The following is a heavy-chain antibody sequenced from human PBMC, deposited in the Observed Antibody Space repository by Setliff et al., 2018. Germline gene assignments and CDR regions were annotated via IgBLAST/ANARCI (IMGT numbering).Heavy chain of an antibody. CDR1: GFTFDDYA. J-gene: IGHJ4*02. CDR3: ARDPHFDS. Sequence: LRLSCAASGFTFDDYAMHWVRQAPGKGLEWVSGISWNSGSIGYADSVKGRFTISRYNAKNSLYLQMNSLRAEDTAVYYCARDPHFDSWGQGTLVTVSS. V-gene: IGHV3-9*01. CDR2: ISWNSGSI.